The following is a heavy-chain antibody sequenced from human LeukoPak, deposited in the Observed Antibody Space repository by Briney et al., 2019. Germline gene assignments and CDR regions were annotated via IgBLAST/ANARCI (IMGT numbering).Heavy chain of an antibody. J-gene: IGHJ4*02. CDR3: GRAFPPLRTSSAGDL. CDR2: ISGLSSHI. CDR1: GFTFSDYD. D-gene: IGHD3-16*01. Sequence: PGGSLRLSCSASGFTFSDYDMTWVRQAPGKGLEWVSSISGLSSHIYYGDSVKGRFSLSRDNAKNSLYLQMNSLGAEDTAVYYCGRAFPPLRTSSAGDLWGQGTLVTVSS. V-gene: IGHV3-21*01.